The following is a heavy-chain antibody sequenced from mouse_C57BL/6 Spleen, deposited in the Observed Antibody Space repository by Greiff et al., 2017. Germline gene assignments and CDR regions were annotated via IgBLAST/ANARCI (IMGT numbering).Heavy chain of an antibody. CDR1: GYTFTDYY. CDR2: IYPGSGNT. J-gene: IGHJ4*01. D-gene: IGHD2-12*01. Sequence: QVQLPQSGPELVKPGASVKISCKASGYTFTDYYINWVKQRPGQGLEWIGWIYPGSGNTKYNDKFKGKATLTVDTSSSTAYLPLRCLTSEDSAVYFCARLGDSYYPYAMDYWGQGTSVTVSS. CDR3: ARLGDSYYPYAMDY. V-gene: IGHV1-84*01.